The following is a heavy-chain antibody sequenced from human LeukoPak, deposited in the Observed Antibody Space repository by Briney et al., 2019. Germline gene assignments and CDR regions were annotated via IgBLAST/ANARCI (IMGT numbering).Heavy chain of an antibody. CDR1: GFTFGNFG. CDR3: ARELVSSGTGYFDL. D-gene: IGHD3-10*01. Sequence: PGVSLRLSCDASGFTFGNFGMTWARRAPGKALQWVSGMTGSTIWTYYAASVKGRFTVSRDNSQNTLHLQMNSLRADDTAVYYCARELVSSGTGYFDLWGRGTLVTVSS. J-gene: IGHJ2*01. V-gene: IGHV3-23*01. CDR2: MTGSTIWT.